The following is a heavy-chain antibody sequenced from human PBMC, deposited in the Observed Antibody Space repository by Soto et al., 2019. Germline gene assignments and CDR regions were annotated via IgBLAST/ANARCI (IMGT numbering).Heavy chain of an antibody. CDR3: ESDVGYQNLDY. CDR2: IKEDGSEE. J-gene: IGHJ4*02. Sequence: EVQLVESGGGLVQPGGSLRLSCAASGLTFSSSWMSWARQAPGKGLQWVANIKEDGSEEYYLDSVKGRFTISRDNAKNSLSLQMNSLTAEDTAVYYFESDVGYQNLDYWGQATLVTVSS. CDR1: GLTFSSSW. V-gene: IGHV3-7*01. D-gene: IGHD6-25*01.